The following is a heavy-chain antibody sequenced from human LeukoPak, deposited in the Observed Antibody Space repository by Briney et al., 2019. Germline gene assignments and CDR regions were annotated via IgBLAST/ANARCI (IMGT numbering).Heavy chain of an antibody. V-gene: IGHV4-39*01. D-gene: IGHD1-1*01. J-gene: IGHJ4*02. Sequence: SETLSLTCTVSGGSISSSRYYWGWIRQSPGKGLEWIGSIYYSGSTYYNPSLKSRVNISIDTSKNQFSLKLSSVTAADTAVYYCARRVETAYFDYWGQGTLVTVSS. CDR3: ARRVETAYFDY. CDR1: GGSISSSRYY. CDR2: IYYSGST.